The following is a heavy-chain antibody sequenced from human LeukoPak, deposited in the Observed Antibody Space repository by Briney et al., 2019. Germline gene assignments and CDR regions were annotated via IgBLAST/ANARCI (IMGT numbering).Heavy chain of an antibody. V-gene: IGHV3-74*01. CDR2: FNSDGSST. D-gene: IGHD3-22*01. CDR1: GFTFDDYA. CDR3: ARGFDSSGQDY. Sequence: GRSLRLSCAASGFTFDDYAMHWVRQAPGKGLEWVSRFNSDGSSTSYADSVKGRFTISRDYAKNTLFLQMNSLRAEDTAVYYCARGFDSSGQDYWGQGTLVTVSS. J-gene: IGHJ4*02.